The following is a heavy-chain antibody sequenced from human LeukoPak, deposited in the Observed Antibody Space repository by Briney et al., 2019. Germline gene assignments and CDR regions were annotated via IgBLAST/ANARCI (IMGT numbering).Heavy chain of an antibody. D-gene: IGHD3-9*01. Sequence: GGSLRLSCAASGFTFSNYAMSWVRQAPGKRLEWVSAIFGSGGSTYYADSVKGRFTVSRDNSKSTLYLQMNSLRAEDTALYYCAKWGDNDVLTGYYVPDYWGQGTLVTVSS. CDR3: AKWGDNDVLTGYYVPDY. CDR2: IFGSGGST. J-gene: IGHJ4*02. V-gene: IGHV3-23*01. CDR1: GFTFSNYA.